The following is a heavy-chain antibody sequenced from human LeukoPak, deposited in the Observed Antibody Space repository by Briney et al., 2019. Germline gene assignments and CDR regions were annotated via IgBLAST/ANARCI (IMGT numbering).Heavy chain of an antibody. V-gene: IGHV3-7*01. D-gene: IGHD4-17*01. CDR1: GFTFSRHW. CDR2: IKQDGSQ. J-gene: IGHJ4*02. CDR3: ARGPDYGDRLDFFDY. Sequence: GGPLRLSCAASGFTFSRHWMGWVRQAPGKGPEWVASIKQDGSQYYVDSVKGRFIISRDNAKNSLYLQMNSLRAEDTAVYSCARGPDYGDRLDFFDYWGQGTPVTVSS.